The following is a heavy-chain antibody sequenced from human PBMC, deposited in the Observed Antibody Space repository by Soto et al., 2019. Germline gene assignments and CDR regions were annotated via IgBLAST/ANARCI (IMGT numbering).Heavy chain of an antibody. V-gene: IGHV3-74*01. CDR3: ERGDRLGVY. J-gene: IGHJ4*02. CDR2: INSDGSDI. Sequence: EVQLVESGGGLVQPGGSLRLSCAASGFTFSNSCMHWVRQAPGKGLVWVSHINSDGSDIRYADSVKGRFTISRDNAKNTLSLQMNSLRAEDTAVYFCERGDRLGVYWGQVTLVTVSS. CDR1: GFTFSNSC. D-gene: IGHD3-16*01.